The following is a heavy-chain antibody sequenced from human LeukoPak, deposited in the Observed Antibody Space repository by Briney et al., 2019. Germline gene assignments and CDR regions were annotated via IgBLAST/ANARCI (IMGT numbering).Heavy chain of an antibody. CDR2: IYSGGST. V-gene: IGHV3-66*01. D-gene: IGHD2-15*01. CDR1: GFTFSNYS. CDR3: ARDSLCSGGSCYSYY. Sequence: PGGSLRLSCAASGFTFSNYSMNWVRQAPGKGLEWVSVIYSGGSTYYADSVKGRFTISRDNSKNTLYLQMNSLRAEDTAVYYCARDSLCSGGSCYSYYWGQGTLVTVSS. J-gene: IGHJ4*02.